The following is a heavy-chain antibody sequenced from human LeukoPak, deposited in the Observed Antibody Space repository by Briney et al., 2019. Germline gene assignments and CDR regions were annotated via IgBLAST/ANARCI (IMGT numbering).Heavy chain of an antibody. CDR2: VSYDGGSK. CDR1: GFAFSSYA. V-gene: IGHV3-30-3*01. D-gene: IGHD4-23*01. J-gene: IGHJ3*01. CDR3: AKAFYGGDSGLGPFEV. Sequence: GRSLRLSCAASGFAFSSYAMHWVRQGPGKGLEWVALVSYDGGSKYYADSVKGRITISRDNSKNTLHLQMNSLRTEDTAVYYCAKAFYGGDSGLGPFEVWGQGTRVTVSS.